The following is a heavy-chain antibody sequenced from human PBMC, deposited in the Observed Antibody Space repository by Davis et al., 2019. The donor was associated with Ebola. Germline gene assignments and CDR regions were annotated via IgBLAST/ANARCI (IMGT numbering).Heavy chain of an antibody. J-gene: IGHJ4*02. CDR2: MNPKSGNT. V-gene: IGHV1-8*02. Sequence: AASVKVSCKASGYTFTSYYMHWVRQAPGQGLEWMGWMNPKSGNTGYAQRFQGRVTMTRNTSISTAYMELSSLRSEDTAVYYCARGVRKIPVVGIRYFDYWGQGTLVTVSS. CDR3: ARGVRKIPVVGIRYFDY. CDR1: GYTFTSYY. D-gene: IGHD6-13*01.